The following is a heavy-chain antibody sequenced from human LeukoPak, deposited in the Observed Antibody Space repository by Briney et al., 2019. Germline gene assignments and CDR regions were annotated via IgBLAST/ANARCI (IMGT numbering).Heavy chain of an antibody. CDR3: ARDLGGTFDY. CDR1: GLTFSSYS. J-gene: IGHJ4*02. Sequence: PGGSLRLSCAASGLTFSSYSMNWVRQAPGKGLEWVSYISSSSSTIYYADSVKGRFTISRDNAKNSLYLQMNSLRAEDTAVYYCARDLGGTFDYWGQGTLVTVSS. CDR2: ISSSSSTI. D-gene: IGHD3-16*01. V-gene: IGHV3-48*01.